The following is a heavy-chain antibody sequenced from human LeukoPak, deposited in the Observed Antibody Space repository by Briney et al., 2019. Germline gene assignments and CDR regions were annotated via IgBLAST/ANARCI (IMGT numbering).Heavy chain of an antibody. CDR2: INHSGST. D-gene: IGHD2-15*01. CDR1: GGSFIGYY. Sequence: SQTLSPTCAVYGGSFIGYYWSWIRQPPGKGVEWSGEINHSGSTNSNPSLKSRVAISVDTSKNQFSLKLSSVTAADTAVYYCARHGRGGDNFDYGGEGTRVTVSS. CDR3: ARHGRGGDNFDY. J-gene: IGHJ4*02. V-gene: IGHV4-34*01.